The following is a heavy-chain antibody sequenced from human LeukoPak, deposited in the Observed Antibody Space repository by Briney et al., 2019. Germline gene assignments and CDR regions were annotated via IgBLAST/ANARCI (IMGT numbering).Heavy chain of an antibody. CDR2: TYYSGST. D-gene: IGHD6-19*01. Sequence: SETLSLTCTVSGGSISSYYWSWIRQPPGKGLEWIGYTYYSGSTNYNPSLKSRVTISVDTSKNQFSLKLSSVTAADTAVYYCARDPSSGWSYYFDYWGQGALVTVSS. CDR3: ARDPSSGWSYYFDY. CDR1: GGSISSYY. J-gene: IGHJ4*02. V-gene: IGHV4-59*01.